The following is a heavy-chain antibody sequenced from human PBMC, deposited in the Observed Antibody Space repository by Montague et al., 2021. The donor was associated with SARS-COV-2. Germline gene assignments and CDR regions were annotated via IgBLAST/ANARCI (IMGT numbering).Heavy chain of an antibody. V-gene: IGHV4-39*01. CDR2: IYYSGRT. D-gene: IGHD3-3*01. CDR1: GGSISSSSYY. CDR3: ARKASRGITICGVVTASYYFGY. Sequence: SETLSLTCTVSGGSISSSSYYWGWIRQPPGKGLEWIGSIYYSGRTYYNPSLKSRVTISVDTSKNQFSLKLSSVTAADTAVYYCARKASRGITICGVVTASYYFGYWGQGTLVTVSS. J-gene: IGHJ4*02.